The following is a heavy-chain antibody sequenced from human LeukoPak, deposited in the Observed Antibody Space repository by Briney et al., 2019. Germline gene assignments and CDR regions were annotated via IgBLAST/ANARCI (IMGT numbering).Heavy chain of an antibody. CDR2: INYIGTT. D-gene: IGHD2/OR15-2a*01. CDR1: GGSIISNDHH. CDR3: ARYYTSFTSSFYFDY. Sequence: SETLSLTCTVPGGSIISNDHHWSWVRQAPGKGPEWLATINYIGTTYYNPSLQSRVTISVDTSKNQFSLKLTSVTAADTALYYCARYYTSFTSSFYFDYWGQGTLVTVSS. J-gene: IGHJ4*02. V-gene: IGHV4-39*07.